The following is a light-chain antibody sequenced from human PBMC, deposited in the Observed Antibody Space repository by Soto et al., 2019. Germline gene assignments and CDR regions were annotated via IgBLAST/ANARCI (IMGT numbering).Light chain of an antibody. CDR1: SSDVGGYNY. Sequence: QSALTQPASVSGSPGQSITISCTGTSSDVGGYNYVSWYQQHPGKAPKLRIYEVSNRPSGVSNRFSGSKSGNPASLTISGRQAEEEDDYYSSSYTSSSTLYVFGTGTKVTVL. CDR3: SSYTSSSTLYV. CDR2: EVS. J-gene: IGLJ1*01. V-gene: IGLV2-14*01.